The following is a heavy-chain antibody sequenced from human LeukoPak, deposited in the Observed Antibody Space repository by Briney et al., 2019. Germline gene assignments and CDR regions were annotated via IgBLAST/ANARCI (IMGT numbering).Heavy chain of an antibody. Sequence: SETLSLTCAVYGGSFSGYYWTWIRQPPGKGLEWIGEINHSGSTNYNPSLKSRVTISVHTSQKQLSLKLSSVTAADTAVYYCARASSATKIDNWGQGTLVTVYS. V-gene: IGHV4-34*01. CDR2: INHSGST. CDR1: GGSFSGYY. D-gene: IGHD6-25*01. J-gene: IGHJ4*02. CDR3: ARASSATKIDN.